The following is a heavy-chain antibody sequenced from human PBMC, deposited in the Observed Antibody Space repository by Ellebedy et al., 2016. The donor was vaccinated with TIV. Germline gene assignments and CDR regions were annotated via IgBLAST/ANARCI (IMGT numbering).Heavy chain of an antibody. Sequence: PGGSLRLSCEVSGFIISDDWMSWVRQAPGKGLEWVAHINPDGSAEYYVDSVKGRFSISRDNAKRSLFLQRNSLRVDDTAVYYCVTWDQDYGRWGQGSLVTISS. CDR2: INPDGSAE. J-gene: IGHJ4*02. V-gene: IGHV3-7*03. CDR1: GFIISDDW. CDR3: VTWDQDYGR. D-gene: IGHD3-10*01.